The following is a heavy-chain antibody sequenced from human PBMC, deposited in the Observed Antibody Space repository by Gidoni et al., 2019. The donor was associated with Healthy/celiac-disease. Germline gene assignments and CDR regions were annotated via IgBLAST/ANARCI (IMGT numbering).Heavy chain of an antibody. CDR1: GFTFSSYA. CDR2: ISGSGGST. CDR3: AKAHYYDSTGEGFYFDY. J-gene: IGHJ4*02. V-gene: IGHV3-23*04. Sequence: EVQLVESGGGLVQPGGSLRLSCAASGFTFSSYAMSWVRQAPGKGLEWVSAISGSGGSTYYADSVKGRFTISRDNSKNTLYLQMNSLRAEDTAVYYCAKAHYYDSTGEGFYFDYWGQGTLVTVSS. D-gene: IGHD3-22*01.